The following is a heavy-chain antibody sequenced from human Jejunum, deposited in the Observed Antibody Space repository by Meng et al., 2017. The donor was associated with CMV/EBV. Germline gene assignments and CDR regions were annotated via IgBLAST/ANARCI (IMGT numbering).Heavy chain of an antibody. CDR3: TTGWDQYFDF. D-gene: IGHD1-26*01. Sequence: SCVASDFSLPGAWLTWVRQAPGKGLEWVGRVKSASAGGAADAAAPVKGRFTVSRDDSRKTVHLQMDNLKIEDTAVYYCTTGWDQYFDFWGQGALVTVSS. CDR1: DFSLPGAW. CDR2: VKSASAGGAA. J-gene: IGHJ4*02. V-gene: IGHV3-15*07.